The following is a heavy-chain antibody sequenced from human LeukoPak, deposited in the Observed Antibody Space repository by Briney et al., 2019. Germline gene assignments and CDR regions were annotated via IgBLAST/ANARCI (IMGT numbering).Heavy chain of an antibody. Sequence: GGSLRLSCAASGFTFSSYGMHWVRQAPGKGLEWVAFIRYDGSNKYYADSVKGRFTISRDNSKNTLYLQMNSLRAEDTAVYYCAKDPAAYGDYLNWFDRWGQGTLVTVSS. D-gene: IGHD4-17*01. CDR1: GFTFSSYG. CDR3: AKDPAAYGDYLNWFDR. J-gene: IGHJ5*02. V-gene: IGHV3-30*02. CDR2: IRYDGSNK.